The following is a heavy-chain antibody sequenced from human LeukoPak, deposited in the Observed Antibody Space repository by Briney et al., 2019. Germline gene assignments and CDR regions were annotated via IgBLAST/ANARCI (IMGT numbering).Heavy chain of an antibody. CDR3: ARGCSSASCYGPYYYGMDV. J-gene: IGHJ6*02. CDR1: GGSISSYY. CDR2: IYYSGSS. Sequence: PSETLSLTCTVSGGSISSYYWSWIRQPPGKGLEWIGYIYYSGSSNYNPSLKSRVTISVDTSKNQFSLKLSSVTAADTAVYYCARGCSSASCYGPYYYGMDVWGQGTTVTVSS. V-gene: IGHV4-59*01. D-gene: IGHD2-2*01.